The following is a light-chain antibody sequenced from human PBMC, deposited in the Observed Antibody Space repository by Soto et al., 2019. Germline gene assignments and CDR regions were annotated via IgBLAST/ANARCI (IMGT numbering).Light chain of an antibody. J-gene: IGLJ1*01. CDR1: SSDVGGYNY. CDR2: EVS. Sequence: QSALTQPASVSGSPGQSITISCTGTSSDVGGYNYVSWYQLHPGKAPKLIIYEVSHRPSGASNHFSGYKSGNTASLTISGLQAEDEADYYCSSYTSTSTTCVFGTGTKLTVL. V-gene: IGLV2-14*01. CDR3: SSYTSTSTTCV.